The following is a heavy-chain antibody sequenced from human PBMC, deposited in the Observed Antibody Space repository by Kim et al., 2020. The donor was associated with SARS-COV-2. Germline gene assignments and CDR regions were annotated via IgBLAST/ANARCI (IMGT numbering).Heavy chain of an antibody. CDR2: ISYDGSNK. Sequence: GGSLRLSCAASGFTFSSYGMHWVRQAPGKGLEWVAVISYDGSNKYYADSVKGRFTISRDNSKNTLYLQMNSLRAEDTAVYYCAKDQENLAYCGGDCYSGYYFDYWGQGTLVTVSS. J-gene: IGHJ4*02. V-gene: IGHV3-30*18. D-gene: IGHD2-21*02. CDR1: GFTFSSYG. CDR3: AKDQENLAYCGGDCYSGYYFDY.